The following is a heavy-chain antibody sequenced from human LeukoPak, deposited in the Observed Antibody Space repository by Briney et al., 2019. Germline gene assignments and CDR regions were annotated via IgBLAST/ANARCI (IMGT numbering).Heavy chain of an antibody. CDR1: GFTFSDYY. V-gene: IGHV3-11*04. CDR3: ARTTMIVVTDAFDI. D-gene: IGHD3-22*01. CDR2: ISSSGSTI. Sequence: GGSLRLSCAASGFTFSDYYMSWIRQAPGKGLEWVSYISSSGSTIYYADSVKGRFTISRDNAKNSLYLQMNSLRAEDTAVYYCARTTMIVVTDAFDIWGQGTMVTVSS. J-gene: IGHJ3*02.